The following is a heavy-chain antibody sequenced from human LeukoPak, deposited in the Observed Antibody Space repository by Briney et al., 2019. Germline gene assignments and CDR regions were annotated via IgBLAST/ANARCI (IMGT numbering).Heavy chain of an antibody. D-gene: IGHD6-13*01. CDR1: GGSFSGYY. Sequence: SETLSLTCAVYGGSFSGYYWSWIRQPPGKGLEWIGEINHSGSTNYNPSLKSRVTISVDTSKNQFSLKLSSVTAADTAVYYCASSRIIAAAPGAFDIWGQGTMVTVSS. CDR3: ASSRIIAAAPGAFDI. J-gene: IGHJ3*02. CDR2: INHSGST. V-gene: IGHV4-34*01.